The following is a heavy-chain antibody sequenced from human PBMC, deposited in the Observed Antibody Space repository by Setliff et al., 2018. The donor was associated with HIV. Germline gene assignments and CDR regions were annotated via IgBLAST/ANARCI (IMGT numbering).Heavy chain of an antibody. D-gene: IGHD3-22*01. J-gene: IGHJ4*02. CDR3: GRQVPVPGVAVTPIDY. CDR2: IYYSGNT. V-gene: IGHV4-39*01. CDR1: GGSISSSSYY. Sequence: SETLSLTCTVSGGSISSSSYYWGWIRQPPGKGLEWIGTIYYSGNTYYNPSLKSRVTISVDTSKNQISLTLSSVTAADTAVYYCGRQVPVPGVAVTPIDYWGQGTLVTVSS.